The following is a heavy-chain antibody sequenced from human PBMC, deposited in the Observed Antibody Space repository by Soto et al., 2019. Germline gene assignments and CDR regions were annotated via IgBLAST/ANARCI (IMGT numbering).Heavy chain of an antibody. D-gene: IGHD2-21*01. V-gene: IGHV4-34*01. CDR3: ARGGIWRRAYFSYMDV. CDR1: GGTLSDYF. Sequence: SETLSLTCVVSGGTLSDYFCSWIRQPPGMALEWIGEINHLGSINYNPSLKSRVTMSVDTSKNQFSLTLNSVTAADTATYYCARGGIWRRAYFSYMDVWDRGTSDTVSS. J-gene: IGHJ6*03. CDR2: INHLGSI.